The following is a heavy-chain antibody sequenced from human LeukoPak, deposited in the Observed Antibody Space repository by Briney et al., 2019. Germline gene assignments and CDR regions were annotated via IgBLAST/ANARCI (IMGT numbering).Heavy chain of an antibody. V-gene: IGHV1-18*01. J-gene: IGHJ4*02. CDR2: ISAYNGNT. CDR1: GYTFTSYG. CDR3: ARDFWSGYYDYFDY. Sequence: ASVKVSCKASGYTFTSYGISWVRQAPGQGLEWMGWISAYNGNTNYAQKLQGRVTMTTDTSTSTAYMELRSLRSDDTAVYYRARDFWSGYYDYFDYWGQGTLVTVSS. D-gene: IGHD3-3*01.